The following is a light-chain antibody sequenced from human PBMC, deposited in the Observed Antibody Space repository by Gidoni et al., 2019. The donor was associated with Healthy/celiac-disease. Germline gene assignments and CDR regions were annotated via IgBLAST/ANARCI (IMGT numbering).Light chain of an antibody. CDR3: QQYNNFFT. CDR1: QSVSSN. J-gene: IGKJ3*01. V-gene: IGKV3-15*01. Sequence: IVMTQSPATLSVSPGERATLSCRASQSVSSNLAWYQQKPGQAPRLLIYGASTRATGIPARFSGSGSGTEFTLTISSLQSEDFAVYYCQQYNNFFTFGPGTKVDIK. CDR2: GAS.